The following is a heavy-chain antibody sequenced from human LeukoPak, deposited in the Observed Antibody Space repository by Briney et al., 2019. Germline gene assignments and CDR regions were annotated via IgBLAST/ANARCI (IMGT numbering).Heavy chain of an antibody. Sequence: KPGGSLRLSCAASGFTFSDYYMSWIRQAPGKGLEWVSYISSSGSTIYYADSVKGRFTISRDNAKNSLYLQMNSLRAEDTAVYYCARDRDSFSSSSLGYWGQGTLVTVSS. V-gene: IGHV3-11*01. J-gene: IGHJ4*02. CDR2: ISSSGSTI. D-gene: IGHD6-6*01. CDR3: ARDRDSFSSSSLGY. CDR1: GFTFSDYY.